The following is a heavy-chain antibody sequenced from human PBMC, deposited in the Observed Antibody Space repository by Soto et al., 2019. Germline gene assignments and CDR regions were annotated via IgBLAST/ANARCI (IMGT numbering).Heavy chain of an antibody. CDR2: IYYSGST. V-gene: IGHV4-31*03. J-gene: IGHJ5*02. D-gene: IGHD3-10*01. CDR3: ARATSGIWFGELCWFDP. Sequence: SETLSLTCTVSGGSISSGGYYWSWIRQHPGKGLEWIGYIYYSGSTYYNPSLKSRVTISVDTSKNQFSLKLSSVTAADTAVYYCARATSGIWFGELCWFDPWGQGTLVTVSS. CDR1: GGSISSGGYY.